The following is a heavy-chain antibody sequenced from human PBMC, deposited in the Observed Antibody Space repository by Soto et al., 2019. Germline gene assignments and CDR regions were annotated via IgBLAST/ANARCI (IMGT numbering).Heavy chain of an antibody. CDR1: GGSFSGYY. Sequence: PSETLSLTCTVYGGSFSGYYLSWIRQPPGKGLEWIGEINHSGSTNYNPSLKSRVTISVDTSKNQFSLKLSSVTAADTAVYYCARDRYSSSWYFDYWGQGTLVTVSS. V-gene: IGHV4-34*01. D-gene: IGHD6-13*01. J-gene: IGHJ4*02. CDR2: INHSGST. CDR3: ARDRYSSSWYFDY.